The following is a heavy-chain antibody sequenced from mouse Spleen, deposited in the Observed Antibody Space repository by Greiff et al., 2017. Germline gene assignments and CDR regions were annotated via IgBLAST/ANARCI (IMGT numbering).Heavy chain of an antibody. CDR3: ARKTTATHYFDY. CDR2: IDPSDSET. D-gene: IGHD1-2*01. Sequence: QVQLQQPGAELVRPGSSVKLSCKASGYTFTSYWMHWVKQRPIQGLEWIGNIDPSDSETHYNQKFKDKATLTVDKSSSTAYMQLSSLTSEDSAVYYCARKTTATHYFDYWGQGTTLTVSS. V-gene: IGHV1-52*01. J-gene: IGHJ2*01. CDR1: GYTFTSYW.